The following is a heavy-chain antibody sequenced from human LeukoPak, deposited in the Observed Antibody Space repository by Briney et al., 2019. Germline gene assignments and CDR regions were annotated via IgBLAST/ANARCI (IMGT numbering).Heavy chain of an antibody. CDR3: APPLRLLWFGEALTY. Sequence: GGSLRLSCAASGFTFSSYAMSWVRQAPGKGLEWVSAISGSGGSTYYADSVKGRFTISRDNSKNTLYLQMNSLRAEDTAVYYCAPPLRLLWFGEALTYWGQGTLVTVSS. CDR2: ISGSGGST. J-gene: IGHJ4*02. D-gene: IGHD3-10*01. CDR1: GFTFSSYA. V-gene: IGHV3-23*01.